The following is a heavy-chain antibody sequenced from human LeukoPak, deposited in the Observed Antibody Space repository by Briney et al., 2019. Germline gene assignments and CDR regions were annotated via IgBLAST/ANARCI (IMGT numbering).Heavy chain of an antibody. CDR1: GFTFDDYA. V-gene: IGHV3-9*01. J-gene: IGHJ4*02. CDR2: ISWNSGSI. Sequence: SGGSLRLSCAASGFTFDDYAMHWGRQAPGKGLEWVSGISWNSGSIGYADSVKGRFTISRDNAKNSLYLQMNSLRAEDTALYYCAKATGTFYYFDYWGQGTLVTVSS. D-gene: IGHD1-1*01. CDR3: AKATGTFYYFDY.